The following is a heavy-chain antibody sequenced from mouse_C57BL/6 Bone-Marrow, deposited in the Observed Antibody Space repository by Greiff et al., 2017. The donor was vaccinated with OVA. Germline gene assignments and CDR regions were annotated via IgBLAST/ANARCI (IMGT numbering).Heavy chain of an antibody. CDR2: IDPSGSET. J-gene: IGHJ3*01. CDR1: GYTFTSYW. V-gene: IGHV1-52*01. D-gene: IGHD3-2*02. CDR3: ARGSGYTWFAY. Sequence: VQLQESGAELVRPGSSVKLSCKASGYTFTSYWMHWVKQRPIQGLEWIGNIDPSGSETHYNQKFKDKATLTVDKSSSTAYMQLSSLTSEDSAVYYCARGSGYTWFAYWGQGTLVTVSA.